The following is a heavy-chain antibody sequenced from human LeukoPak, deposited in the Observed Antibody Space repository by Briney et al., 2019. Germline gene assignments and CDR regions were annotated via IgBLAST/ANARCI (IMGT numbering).Heavy chain of an antibody. CDR3: ASKPYTSPSSVDY. V-gene: IGHV3-43*01. J-gene: IGHJ4*02. D-gene: IGHD6-6*01. CDR1: GFNFDRYT. CDR2: AGWAGGTT. Sequence: GGSLRLSCATSGFNFDRYTIHWVRQAPGKGLEWVSLAGWAGGTTFYSDSVRGRFTISRDNAKNSLYLQINSLRVEDTAVYYCASKPYTSPSSVDYWGQGTLVIVSS.